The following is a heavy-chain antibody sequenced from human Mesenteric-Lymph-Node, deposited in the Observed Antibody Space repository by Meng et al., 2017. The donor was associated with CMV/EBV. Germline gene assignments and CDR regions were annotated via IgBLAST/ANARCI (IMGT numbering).Heavy chain of an antibody. D-gene: IGHD1-1*01. Sequence: GGSLRLSCAVSGGTLNPYAMHWVRQAPGKGLEWVAVISDDGSTYFYGDSVRGRFIISRDNSKRTVSLQLNSLRPEDTGVYYCARDDWKWSVYYFDYWGQGTLVTVSS. CDR3: ARDDWKWSVYYFDY. CDR1: GGTLNPYA. V-gene: IGHV3-30-3*01. J-gene: IGHJ4*02. CDR2: ISDDGSTY.